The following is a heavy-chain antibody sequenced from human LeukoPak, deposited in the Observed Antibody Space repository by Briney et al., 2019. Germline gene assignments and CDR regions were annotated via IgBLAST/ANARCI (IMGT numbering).Heavy chain of an antibody. CDR1: GGSISSSSYY. CDR3: AAGYSGNYHVEFDY. V-gene: IGHV4-39*07. CDR2: INHSGST. J-gene: IGHJ4*02. D-gene: IGHD1-26*01. Sequence: PSETLSLTCTVSGGSISSSSYYWGWIRQPPGKGLEWIGEINHSGSTNYNPSLKSRVTISVDTSKNQFSLKLSSVTAADTAVYYCAAGYSGNYHVEFDYWGQGTLVTVSS.